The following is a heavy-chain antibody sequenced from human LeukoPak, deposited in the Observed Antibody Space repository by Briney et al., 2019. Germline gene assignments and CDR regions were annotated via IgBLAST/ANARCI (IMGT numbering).Heavy chain of an antibody. D-gene: IGHD2-2*02. CDR2: ISSSGSTI. J-gene: IGHJ4*02. V-gene: IGHV3-48*04. Sequence: GRSLRLSCVASGFTFSNYGMHWVRQAPGKGLEWVSYISSSGSTIYYADSVKGRFTIPRDNAKNSLYLQMNSLRAEDTAVYYCARDPFYCSSTSCYSYFDYWGQGTLVTVSS. CDR1: GFTFSNYG. CDR3: ARDPFYCSSTSCYSYFDY.